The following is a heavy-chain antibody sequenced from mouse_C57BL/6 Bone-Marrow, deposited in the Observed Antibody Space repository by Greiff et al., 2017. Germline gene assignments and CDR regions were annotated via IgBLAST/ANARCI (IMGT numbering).Heavy chain of an antibody. V-gene: IGHV1-55*01. J-gene: IGHJ3*01. D-gene: IGHD2-3*01. Sequence: QVQLQQPGAELVKPGASVKMSCKASGYTFTSYWITWVKQRPGQGLEWIGDIYPGSGSTNYNEKFKSKATLTVDTSSSTAYMQLSSLHSEDSAVYYCARSTPYVVYYVWFAYWRQRTLVTVSA. CDR3: ARSTPYVVYYVWFAY. CDR2: IYPGSGST. CDR1: GYTFTSYW.